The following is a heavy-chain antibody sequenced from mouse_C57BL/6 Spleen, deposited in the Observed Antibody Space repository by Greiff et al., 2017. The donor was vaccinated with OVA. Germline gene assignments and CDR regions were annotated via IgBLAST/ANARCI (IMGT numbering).Heavy chain of an antibody. CDR1: GYSITSGYY. CDR2: ISYDGSN. D-gene: IGHD5-1*01. V-gene: IGHV3-6*01. CDR3: ARGTYPGFAY. Sequence: EVQLQQSGPGLVKPSQSLSLTCSVTGYSITSGYYWNWIRQFPGNKLEWMGYISYDGSNNYNPSLKNRISITRDTSKNQFFLKLNSVTTEDTATYYCARGTYPGFAYWGQGTLVTVSA. J-gene: IGHJ3*01.